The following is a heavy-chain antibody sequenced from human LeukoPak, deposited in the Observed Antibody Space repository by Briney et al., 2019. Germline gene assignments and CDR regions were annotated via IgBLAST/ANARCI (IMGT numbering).Heavy chain of an antibody. V-gene: IGHV1-18*01. CDR1: GYTFTSYG. J-gene: IGHJ4*02. CDR2: ISAYNGNT. D-gene: IGHD3-22*01. Sequence: ASVKVSCKASGYTFTSYGISWVRQAPGQGLEWMGWISAYNGNTNYAQKLQGRVTMTTDTSTSTAYMELRSLRSDDTAVYYCARGHSPQYYYDSSGHYLGYWGQGTLVTVSS. CDR3: ARGHSPQYYYDSSGHYLGY.